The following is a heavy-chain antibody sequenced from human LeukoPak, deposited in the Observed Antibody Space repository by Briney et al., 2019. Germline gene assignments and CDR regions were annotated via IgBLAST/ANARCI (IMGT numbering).Heavy chain of an antibody. Sequence: GASVKVSCKASGYTFTGYYMHWVRQAPGQGLEWMGWINPNSGGTNYAQKFQGRVTMTRDTSISTAYMELSRLRSDDTAVYYCARDRKLPLISGVTYYMDVWGKGATVTVSS. CDR2: INPNSGGT. V-gene: IGHV1-2*02. CDR3: ARDRKLPLISGVTYYMDV. D-gene: IGHD3-16*01. J-gene: IGHJ6*03. CDR1: GYTFTGYY.